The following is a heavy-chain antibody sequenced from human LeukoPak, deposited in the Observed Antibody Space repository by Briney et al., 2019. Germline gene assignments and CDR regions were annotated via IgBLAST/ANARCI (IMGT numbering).Heavy chain of an antibody. J-gene: IGHJ6*03. CDR1: GGSFSGYY. CDR3: ARGRKSAAGKRYYYYMDV. D-gene: IGHD6-13*01. Sequence: SETLSLTCAVYGGSFSGYYWSWIRQPPWEGLEWIGEINHSGSTNYNPSLKSRVTISVDTSKNQFSLKLSSVTAADTAVYYCARGRKSAAGKRYYYYMDVWGKGTTVTVSS. V-gene: IGHV4-34*01. CDR2: INHSGST.